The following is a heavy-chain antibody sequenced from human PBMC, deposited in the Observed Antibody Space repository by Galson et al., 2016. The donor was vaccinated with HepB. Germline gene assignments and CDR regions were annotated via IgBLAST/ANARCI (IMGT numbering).Heavy chain of an antibody. CDR2: IYPGDSET. V-gene: IGHV5-51*01. J-gene: IGHJ3*02. CDR1: GYFFSTYR. D-gene: IGHD1-14*01. CDR3: ARGLTMRDDIAVRTFDPPPFGGGRLIGEPDDGGHEAFHI. Sequence: QSGAEVKKPGESLKISCKGSGYFFSTYRIGWVRQTSGKGLEWMGNIYPGDSETTYSPSFQGQVTFSVDKSINTAYLEWRRLKASDTAMYYCARGLTMRDDIAVRTFDPPPFGGGRLIGEPDDGGHEAFHIWGQGTMVTVSS.